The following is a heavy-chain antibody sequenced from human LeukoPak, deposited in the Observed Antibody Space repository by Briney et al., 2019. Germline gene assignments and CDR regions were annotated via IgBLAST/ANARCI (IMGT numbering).Heavy chain of an antibody. CDR1: GFTVSSNY. D-gene: IGHD3-10*01. Sequence: GGSLRLSCAASGFTVSSNYMSWVRQAPGEGLEWVSVIYSGGSTYYADSVKGRFTISRDNSKNTLYLQMNSLRAEDTAVYYCARDFSRGGSGSYFGVIGYWGQGTLVTVSS. CDR3: ARDFSRGGSGSYFGVIGY. J-gene: IGHJ4*02. CDR2: IYSGGST. V-gene: IGHV3-66*01.